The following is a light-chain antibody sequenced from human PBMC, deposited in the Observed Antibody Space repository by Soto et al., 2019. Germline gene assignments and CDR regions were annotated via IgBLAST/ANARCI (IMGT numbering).Light chain of an antibody. CDR2: VAS. V-gene: IGKV1-39*01. CDR3: QQSYSTPYT. J-gene: IGKJ2*01. CDR1: QTISSY. Sequence: DIQMTQSPSSLSASVGDRVTITCRASQTISSYLNWYQQKPGKAPNLLIYVASSLQSGVPSRFSGSGSGTDLTLTISSLQPEDFATYYCQQSYSTPYTFGQGTKLEIK.